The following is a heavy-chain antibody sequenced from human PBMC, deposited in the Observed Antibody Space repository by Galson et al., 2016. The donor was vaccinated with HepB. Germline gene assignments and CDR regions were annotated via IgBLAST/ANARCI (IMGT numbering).Heavy chain of an antibody. CDR3: ATAYWLKFLGLDH. CDR2: ISYDGINK. V-gene: IGHV3-30*04. CDR1: GFTFIDST. D-gene: IGHD5-24*01. J-gene: IGHJ4*02. Sequence: FLRLSCAASGFTFIDSTMHWVRQTPGKGLEWVALISYDGINKFYADSVKGRFTVSRDNSKNTLFLHMNGLRREDTAVYFCATAYWLKFLGLDHWGQGTLVTVSS.